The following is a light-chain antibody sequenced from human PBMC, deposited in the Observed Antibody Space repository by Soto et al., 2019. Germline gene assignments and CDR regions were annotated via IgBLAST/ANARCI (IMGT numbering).Light chain of an antibody. CDR3: SSYASSSFVV. CDR2: DVT. CDR1: SSDVGGDHS. J-gene: IGLJ2*01. Sequence: QSALTQPASVSGSPGQSITISCTGTSSDVGGDHSVSWYQQHPGKAPKLMIYDVTNRPSRVSNRFSGSKSGNTASLTISGLQAEDKADYYCSSYASSSFVVFGGGTKLTVL. V-gene: IGLV2-14*03.